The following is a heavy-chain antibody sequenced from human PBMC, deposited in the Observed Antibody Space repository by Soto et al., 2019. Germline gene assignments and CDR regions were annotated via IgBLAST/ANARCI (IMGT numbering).Heavy chain of an antibody. D-gene: IGHD5-18*01. CDR1: GGSISSYY. V-gene: IGHV4-59*01. CDR3: ARGNTLVDY. CDR2: IYYSGGT. J-gene: IGHJ4*02. Sequence: SETLSLTCTVSGGSISSYYWSWIRQPPGKGLEWIGYIYYSGGTNYNPSLKSRVTISVDTSKNQFSLKLSSVTAADTAVYYCARGNTLVDYWGQGTRVSVSA.